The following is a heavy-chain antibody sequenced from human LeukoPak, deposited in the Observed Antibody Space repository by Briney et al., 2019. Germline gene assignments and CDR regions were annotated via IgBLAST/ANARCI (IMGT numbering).Heavy chain of an antibody. CDR1: GYTFTSYY. V-gene: IGHV1-46*01. CDR2: INPSGGST. D-gene: IGHD2-21*02. J-gene: IGHJ4*02. Sequence: GASEKVSCKASGYTFTSYYMHWVRQAPGQGLEWMGIINPSGGSTSYAQKFQGRVTMTRDTSTSTVYMELSSLRSEDTAVYYCARDNPTYCGGDCYPFPFDYWGQGTLVTVSS. CDR3: ARDNPTYCGGDCYPFPFDY.